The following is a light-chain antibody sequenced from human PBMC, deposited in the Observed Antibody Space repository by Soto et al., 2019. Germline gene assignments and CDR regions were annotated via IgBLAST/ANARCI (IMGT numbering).Light chain of an antibody. CDR2: GAS. CDR3: QQYNNWPPIT. CDR1: QNVRIN. Sequence: EIVMTQSPATLSVSPGERATLSCRASQNVRINLAWYQQKPGQAPRPLIYGASDRAIGVPARFSGSGSATEFTLTISSLQSEDFAVYFCQQYNNWPPITFGQGTRLEIK. J-gene: IGKJ5*01. V-gene: IGKV3-15*01.